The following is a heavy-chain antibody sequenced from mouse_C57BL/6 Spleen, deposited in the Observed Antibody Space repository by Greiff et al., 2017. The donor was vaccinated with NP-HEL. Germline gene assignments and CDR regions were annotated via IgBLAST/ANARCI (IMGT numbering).Heavy chain of an antibody. CDR1: GFTFSDYG. V-gene: IGHV5-17*01. CDR2: ISSGSSTI. Sequence: EVQLQESGGGLVKPGGSLKLSCAASGFTFSDYGMHWVRQAPEQGLEWVAYISSGSSTIYYADTVKGRATIARDNAKNTLFLQMTSLRSEDTAIYYCASPGKEYYFDYWGQGTTLTVSA. J-gene: IGHJ2*01. CDR3: ASPGKEYYFDY. D-gene: IGHD1-1*01.